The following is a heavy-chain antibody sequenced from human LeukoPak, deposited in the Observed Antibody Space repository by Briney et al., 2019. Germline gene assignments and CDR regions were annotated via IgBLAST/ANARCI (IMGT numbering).Heavy chain of an antibody. CDR2: IYPGDSDT. D-gene: IGHD4-17*01. CDR3: ARCHDYGDYVGDFDY. J-gene: IGHJ4*02. V-gene: IGHV5-51*01. Sequence: GESLKISCKGSGYSFTSYWIGWVRPMPGKGLEWMGIIYPGDSDTRYSPSFQGQVTISADKSISTAYLQWSSLKASDTAMYYCARCHDYGDYVGDFDYRGQGTLVTVSS. CDR1: GYSFTSYW.